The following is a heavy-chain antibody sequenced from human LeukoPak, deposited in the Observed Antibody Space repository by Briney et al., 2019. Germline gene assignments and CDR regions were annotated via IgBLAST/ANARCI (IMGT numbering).Heavy chain of an antibody. V-gene: IGHV4-4*07. D-gene: IGHD3-16*01. Sequence: SETLSLTCTVSGDSISSDYRTWIRQPAGKGLEWIGRIYTSGSTHYNPSLKGRVSISEDRSKIQFSLRLTSVTAADTAVYYCARAGGVNMPMDVWGKGTTVTVSS. J-gene: IGHJ6*03. CDR2: IYTSGST. CDR1: GDSISSDY. CDR3: ARAGGVNMPMDV.